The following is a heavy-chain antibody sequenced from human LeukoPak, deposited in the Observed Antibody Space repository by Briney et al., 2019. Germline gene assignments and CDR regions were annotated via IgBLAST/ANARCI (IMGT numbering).Heavy chain of an antibody. D-gene: IGHD3-10*01. CDR2: ISYDGSNK. Sequence: PGGSLRLSCAASGFTFSSYAMHWVRQAPGKGLEWVAVISYDGSNKYYADSVKGRFTISRDNSKNTLYLQMNSLRAEDTAVYYCAREPQLLWFGELSDAFDIWGQGTMVTVSS. J-gene: IGHJ3*02. CDR3: AREPQLLWFGELSDAFDI. CDR1: GFTFSSYA. V-gene: IGHV3-30-3*01.